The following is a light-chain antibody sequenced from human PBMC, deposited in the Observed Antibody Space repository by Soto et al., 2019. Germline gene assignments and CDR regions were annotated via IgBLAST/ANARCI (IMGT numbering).Light chain of an antibody. CDR2: AAS. V-gene: IGKV1-39*01. Sequence: DIQMTQSPSSLSASVGDRVTITCRASQSMSSYLNWYQQKPGKAPNLLIHAASRLQSGVPSRFSGSGSGTDFTLTISTLQPEDFATYYCQQSFSTPYTFGQGTKLEIK. CDR1: QSMSSY. CDR3: QQSFSTPYT. J-gene: IGKJ2*01.